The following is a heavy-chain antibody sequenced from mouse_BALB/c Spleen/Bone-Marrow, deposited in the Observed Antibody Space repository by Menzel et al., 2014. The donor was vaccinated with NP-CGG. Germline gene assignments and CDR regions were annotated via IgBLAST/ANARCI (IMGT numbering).Heavy chain of an antibody. CDR1: GYAFSNYW. CDR2: IYPGDGDT. CDR3: ARRDGSTYYYAMDY. J-gene: IGHJ4*01. Sequence: QVQLQQSGAELVRPGSSVKISCKASGYAFSNYWMNWVKQRPGQGLEWIGQIYPGDGDTNYNGKFKGKATLTADKSSSTAYMQHSSLTSEDSAVYFCARRDGSTYYYAMDYWGQGTSVTVSS. D-gene: IGHD1-1*01. V-gene: IGHV1-80*01.